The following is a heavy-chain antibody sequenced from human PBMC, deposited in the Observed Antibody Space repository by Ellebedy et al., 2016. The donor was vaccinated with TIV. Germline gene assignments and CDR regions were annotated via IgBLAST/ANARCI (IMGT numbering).Heavy chain of an antibody. J-gene: IGHJ3*02. Sequence: ASVKVSCXVSGYTLTELSMHWVRQAPGQRLEWMGWINAGNGNTKYSQKFQGRVTITADKSTSTAYMELSSLRSEDTAVYYCARASTPYDAFDIWGQGTVVTVSS. CDR2: INAGNGNT. D-gene: IGHD2/OR15-2a*01. CDR1: GYTLTELS. CDR3: ARASTPYDAFDI. V-gene: IGHV1-3*01.